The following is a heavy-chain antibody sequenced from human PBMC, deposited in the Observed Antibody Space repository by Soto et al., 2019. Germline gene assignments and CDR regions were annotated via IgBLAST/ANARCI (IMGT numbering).Heavy chain of an antibody. Sequence: QVQLQESGPGLVKPSQTLSLTCTVSGGSISSGDYYWSWIRQPPGKGLEWIGYIYYSGSTYYNPSLKSRVTISVDTSKNQFSLKLSSVTAADTAVYYCAREVRQATVTTRGWYFDLWGRGTLVTVSS. V-gene: IGHV4-30-4*01. D-gene: IGHD4-17*01. CDR3: AREVRQATVTTRGWYFDL. J-gene: IGHJ2*01. CDR1: GGSISSGDYY. CDR2: IYYSGST.